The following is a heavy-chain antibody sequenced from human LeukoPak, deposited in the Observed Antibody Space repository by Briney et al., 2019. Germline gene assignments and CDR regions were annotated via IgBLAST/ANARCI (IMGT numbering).Heavy chain of an antibody. CDR1: GGSISSSNYY. D-gene: IGHD6-13*01. J-gene: IGHJ4*02. V-gene: IGHV4-39*07. Sequence: PSETLSLTCTVSGGSISSSNYYWGWIRQPPGKGLEWIGSMYYSGSTYYNPSLKSRVSISVDTSKNQFSLNLSSVTAADTAVYYCARDYSSTWYLDYWGQGTLVTVSS. CDR3: ARDYSSTWYLDY. CDR2: MYYSGST.